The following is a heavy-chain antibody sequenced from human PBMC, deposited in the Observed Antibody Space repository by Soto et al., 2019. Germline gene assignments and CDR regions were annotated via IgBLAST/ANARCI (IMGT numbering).Heavy chain of an antibody. CDR3: AKGGHYYDSSGFLDYYYGMDV. V-gene: IGHV3-30*18. J-gene: IGHJ6*02. CDR2: ISYDGSNN. CDR1: GFTFSSYG. D-gene: IGHD3-22*01. Sequence: QVQLVESGGGVVQPGRSLRRSCAASGFTFSSYGSHWVHQAPGKGQEWVAVISYDGSNNYYADSVKSRFTISRDNSKNTLYLQMNSLRAEDTAVYYCAKGGHYYDSSGFLDYYYGMDVWGQGTTVTVSS.